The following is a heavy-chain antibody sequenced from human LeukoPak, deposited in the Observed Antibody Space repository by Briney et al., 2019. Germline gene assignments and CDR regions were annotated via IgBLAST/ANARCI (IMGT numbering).Heavy chain of an antibody. V-gene: IGHV1-69*04. J-gene: IGHJ4*02. D-gene: IGHD2-15*01. CDR3: ARHGYCSGGSCPRDVY. Sequence: GASVKVSCKASGATFSSYGISWVRQAPGQGLEWMGRIIPILGITNYAQKFQSRVTITADTSTSTAYMELSSLRAEDTAVYYCARHGYCSGGSCPRDVYWGQGTLVTVSS. CDR1: GATFSSYG. CDR2: IIPILGIT.